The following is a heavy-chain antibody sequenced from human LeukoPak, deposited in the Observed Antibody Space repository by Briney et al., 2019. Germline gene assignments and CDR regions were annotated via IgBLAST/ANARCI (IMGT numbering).Heavy chain of an antibody. Sequence: GGSLRLSCAASGFTFSSYAMSWVRQAPGKGLEWVSAISGSGGSTYYADSVKGRFTISRDNSKNTLYLQMNSLRAEDTAVYYCAKRPTQMTAAVHNWFDPWGQGTLVIVSS. CDR2: ISGSGGST. V-gene: IGHV3-23*01. D-gene: IGHD6-13*01. CDR3: AKRPTQMTAAVHNWFDP. CDR1: GFTFSSYA. J-gene: IGHJ5*02.